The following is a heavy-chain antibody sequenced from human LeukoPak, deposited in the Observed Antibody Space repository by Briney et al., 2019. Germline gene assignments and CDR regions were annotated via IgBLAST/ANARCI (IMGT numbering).Heavy chain of an antibody. CDR1: GFTFSSYS. CDR2: IRSSSSYI. D-gene: IGHD6-19*01. V-gene: IGHV3-21*01. J-gene: IGHJ4*02. Sequence: GGSLRLSCAASGFTFSSYSMNWVRQAPGKGGEGVSSIRSSSSYIYYADSVKGRFTISRDNAKNSVYLQMNSLRAEDTAVYYCAILVGLGYSSGWYRLGDYWGQGTLVTVSS. CDR3: AILVGLGYSSGWYRLGDY.